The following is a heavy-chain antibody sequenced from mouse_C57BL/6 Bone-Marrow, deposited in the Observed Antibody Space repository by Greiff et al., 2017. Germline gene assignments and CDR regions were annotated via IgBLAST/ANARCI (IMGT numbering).Heavy chain of an antibody. CDR2: IRSKSNNYAT. Sequence: EVKLMESGGGLVQPKGSLKLSCAASGFSFNTYAMNWVRQAPGKGLEWVARIRSKSNNYATYYADSVKDRFTISRDDSESMLYLQMNNLRTEDAAMYYCVRQRGAWFAYWGQGTLVTVSA. CDR1: GFSFNTYA. V-gene: IGHV10-1*01. J-gene: IGHJ3*01. CDR3: VRQRGAWFAY.